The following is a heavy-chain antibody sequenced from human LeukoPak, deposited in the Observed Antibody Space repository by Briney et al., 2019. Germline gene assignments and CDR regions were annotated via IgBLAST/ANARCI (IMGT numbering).Heavy chain of an antibody. Sequence: ASVKVSCKASGYTFTSYDFNWVRQATGQGLEWMGWMNPNSGNTGYAQKFQGRVTMTRNTSISTAYMELSSLRSEDTAVYYCARGVRVRVVVPAALSYYYYMDVWGKGTTVTVSS. CDR3: ARGVRVRVVVPAALSYYYYMDV. CDR2: MNPNSGNT. CDR1: GYTFTSYD. V-gene: IGHV1-8*01. D-gene: IGHD2-2*01. J-gene: IGHJ6*03.